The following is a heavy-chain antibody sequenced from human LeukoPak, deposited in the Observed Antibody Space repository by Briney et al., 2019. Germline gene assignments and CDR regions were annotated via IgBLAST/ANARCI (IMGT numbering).Heavy chain of an antibody. V-gene: IGHV3-30*02. CDR2: IRYDGNNK. CDR1: GFTFSSYG. J-gene: IGHJ3*01. CDR3: AKPYYYDSSGRRWDDAFDV. Sequence: GGSLRLSCAASGFTFSSYGMHWVRQAPGKGLEWVAFIRYDGNNKYYADSVKGRFTISRDNSKNTLYLQMNSLRAEDTAVYYCAKPYYYDSSGRRWDDAFDVWGQGTMVTVSS. D-gene: IGHD3-22*01.